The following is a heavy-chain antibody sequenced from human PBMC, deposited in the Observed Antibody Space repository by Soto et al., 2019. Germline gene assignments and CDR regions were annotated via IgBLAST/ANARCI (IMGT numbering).Heavy chain of an antibody. D-gene: IGHD3-16*01. J-gene: IGHJ2*01. CDR2: ISSSSHYI. CDR3: ARFAYSEGFIVGYVDR. Sequence: EVQLVESGGGLVNPGGSLRLSCAASGFTFTNYNINWVRQAPGKGLEWVSSISSSSHYIYSADSVKGRFTISRDNAKNSLYLQMDRLRVEDTAVYYCARFAYSEGFIVGYVDRWGRGTLVTVSS. CDR1: GFTFTNYN. V-gene: IGHV3-21*01.